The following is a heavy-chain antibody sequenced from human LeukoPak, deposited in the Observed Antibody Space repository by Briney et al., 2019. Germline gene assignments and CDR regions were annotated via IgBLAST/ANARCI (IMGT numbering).Heavy chain of an antibody. CDR1: GGSISSSSYY. J-gene: IGHJ4*02. CDR3: ASTGGTYDILTGYYRTNFDY. CDR2: IYYSGST. Sequence: PSETLSLTCTVSGGSISSSSYYWGWIRQPPGKGLEWIGSIYYSGSTYYNPSLKSRVTMSVDTSKNRFSLKLSSVTAADTAVYYCASTGGTYDILTGYYRTNFDYWGQGTLVTVSS. D-gene: IGHD3-9*01. V-gene: IGHV4-39*01.